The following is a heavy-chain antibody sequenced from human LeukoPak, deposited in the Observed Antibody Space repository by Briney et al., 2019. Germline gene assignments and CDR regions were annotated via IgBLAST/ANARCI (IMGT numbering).Heavy chain of an antibody. D-gene: IGHD3-3*01. CDR2: INPNSGGT. CDR1: GYTFTGYY. CDR3: ARSIFGVGSNYYYYGMDV. Sequence: ASVKVSCKASGYTFTGYYMHWVRQAPGQGLEWMGWINPNSGGTNYAQKFQGRVTMTRDTSISTAYMGLSRLRSDDTAVYYCARSIFGVGSNYYYYGMDVWGQGTTVTVSS. J-gene: IGHJ6*02. V-gene: IGHV1-2*02.